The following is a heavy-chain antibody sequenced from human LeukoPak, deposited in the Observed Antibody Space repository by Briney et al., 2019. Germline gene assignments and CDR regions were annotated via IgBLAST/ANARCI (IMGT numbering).Heavy chain of an antibody. V-gene: IGHV3-7*01. CDR3: ARFAKGYVSGDIDY. CDR2: IKQDGDQK. D-gene: IGHD2-2*01. CDR1: GFTFSRYW. J-gene: IGHJ4*02. Sequence: GGSLRLSCVASGFTFSRYWMSWVRQAPGKGLEWVANIKQDGDQKHYVDSVRGRFIISRDNAKNSLHLQMNSLRAEDTAVYYCARFAKGYVSGDIDYWGQGTLVTVSS.